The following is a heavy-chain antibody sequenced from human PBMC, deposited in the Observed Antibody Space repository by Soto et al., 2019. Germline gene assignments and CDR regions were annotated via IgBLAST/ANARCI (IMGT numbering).Heavy chain of an antibody. D-gene: IGHD3-10*01. V-gene: IGHV1-18*01. CDR3: ARDLATLGSGPNEF. CDR1: GYFFTTYG. CDR2: ISVKNGNT. J-gene: IGHJ4*02. Sequence: QVQLVQSGSEVKKPGASVKVSCKASGYFFTTYGISWVRQAPGQGLEWMGWISVKNGNTNYGQKFQGRVTLTTDTSTTTAYMELRSLRSNDTAMYYCARDLATLGSGPNEFWGQGTLVTVSS.